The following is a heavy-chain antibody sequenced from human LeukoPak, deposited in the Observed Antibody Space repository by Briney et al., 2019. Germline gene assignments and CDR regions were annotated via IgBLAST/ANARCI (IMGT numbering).Heavy chain of an antibody. V-gene: IGHV1-18*01. CDR3: ARAPRVGATRAFYYYGLDV. CDR1: GYTFISYG. J-gene: IGHJ6*02. D-gene: IGHD1-26*01. CDR2: ISPYNGNT. Sequence: GASVKVSCKASGYTFISYGFSWVRQAPGQGLEWMGWISPYNGNTNYAQKLQDRVTMTTDTSTSTAYMDLRSLRSDDTAVYYCARAPRVGATRAFYYYGLDVWGQGTTVTVSS.